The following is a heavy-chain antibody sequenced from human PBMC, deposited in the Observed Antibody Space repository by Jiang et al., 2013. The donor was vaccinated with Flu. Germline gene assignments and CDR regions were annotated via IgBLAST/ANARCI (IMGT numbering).Heavy chain of an antibody. V-gene: IGHV7-4-1*02. Sequence: KVSCKASGYTFTSYAMNWVRQAPGQGLEWMGWINTNTGNPTYAQGFTGRFVFSLDTSVSTAYLQISSLKAEGTAVYYCARDSRRIGGVIVIPFYWGQGTLVTVSS. CDR3: ARDSRRIGGVIVIPFY. CDR2: INTNTGNP. J-gene: IGHJ4*02. CDR1: GYTFTSYA. D-gene: IGHD3-16*02.